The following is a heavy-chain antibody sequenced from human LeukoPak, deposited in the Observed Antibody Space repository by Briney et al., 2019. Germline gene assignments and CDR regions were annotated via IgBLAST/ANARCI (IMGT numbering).Heavy chain of an antibody. CDR3: ARDLQLTKSSGYTDY. J-gene: IGHJ4*02. D-gene: IGHD3-22*01. V-gene: IGHV4-39*02. Sequence: SETLSLTCTVSGGSISSSSYYWGWIRQPPGKGPEWIGSIYYSGSTYYNPSLKSRVTISVDTSKNQFSLKLSSVAAADTAVYYCARDLQLTKSSGYTDYWGQGTLVTVSS. CDR2: IYYSGST. CDR1: GGSISSSSYY.